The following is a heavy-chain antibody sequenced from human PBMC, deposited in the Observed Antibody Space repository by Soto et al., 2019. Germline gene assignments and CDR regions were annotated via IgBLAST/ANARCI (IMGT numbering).Heavy chain of an antibody. V-gene: IGHV1-2*02. CDR1: GYTFTGYY. Sequence: ASVKVACKSSGYTFTGYYMHWVRQAPGQGLEWMGWINPNSGGTNYAQKFQGRVTMTRDTSISTAYMELSRLRSDDTAVYYCARDLQLGGCDPRGQGSRVIVSS. D-gene: IGHD5-18*01. CDR3: ARDLQLGGCDP. J-gene: IGHJ5*02. CDR2: INPNSGGT.